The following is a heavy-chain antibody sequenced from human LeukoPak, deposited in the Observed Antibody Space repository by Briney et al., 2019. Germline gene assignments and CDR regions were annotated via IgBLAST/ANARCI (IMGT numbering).Heavy chain of an antibody. CDR1: GFTFSSYA. CDR2: ISGSGGST. V-gene: IGHV3-23*01. CDR3: AKESSGVATISGSDY. J-gene: IGHJ4*01. D-gene: IGHD5-12*01. Sequence: PGGSLRLSCAASGFTFSSYAMGWVRQAPGKGLEWVSAISGSGGSTYYADSVKGRFTISRDNSKNTLYLQMNSLSAEDTAVYYCAKESSGVATISGSDYWGHGTLVTVSS.